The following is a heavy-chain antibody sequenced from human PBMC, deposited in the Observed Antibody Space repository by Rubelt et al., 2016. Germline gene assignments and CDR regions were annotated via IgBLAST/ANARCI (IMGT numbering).Heavy chain of an antibody. D-gene: IGHD1-14*01. CDR2: IQSDGSTK. J-gene: IGHJ4*02. CDR3: ARGITTTEPIDY. Sequence: VQLLESGGGLVQPGGSLRLSCAASGFTFSSYGMDWVRQAPGKGLEWVAYIQSDGSTKYYGDSVKGRFPISRGNSKSTLDLQMNSLRTEDTAVYDCARGITTTEPIDYWGQGTLVIVSP. CDR1: GFTFSSYG. V-gene: IGHV3-30*02.